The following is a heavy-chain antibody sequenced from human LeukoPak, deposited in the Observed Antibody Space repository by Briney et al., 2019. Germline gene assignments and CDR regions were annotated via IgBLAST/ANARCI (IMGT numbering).Heavy chain of an antibody. V-gene: IGHV3-23*01. Sequence: PGGSLRLSCAASGFTFSSYAMSWVRQAPGKGLEWVSAISDSGDSTYYADSVKGRFTISRDNSKTTLYLQMNSLRAEDTAVYYCAKDQYCTSTSCYVGYWGQGTLVTVSS. D-gene: IGHD2-2*01. CDR3: AKDQYCTSTSCYVGY. CDR2: ISDSGDST. J-gene: IGHJ4*02. CDR1: GFTFSSYA.